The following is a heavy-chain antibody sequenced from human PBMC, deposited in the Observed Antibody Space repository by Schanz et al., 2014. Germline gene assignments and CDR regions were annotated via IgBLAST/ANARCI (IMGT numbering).Heavy chain of an antibody. Sequence: QVQLVESGGGVVQPGRSLRLSCAVSGFTFSSYGMHWVRQAPGKGLEWVALISYDGSNKYYADSVKGRFTISRDNSKKTLYVQVTSLRDDATALYYCARDRPSGYALDFWGQGTLVTVSS. CDR2: ISYDGSNK. CDR3: ARDRPSGYALDF. CDR1: GFTFSSYG. J-gene: IGHJ4*02. V-gene: IGHV3-30*03. D-gene: IGHD5-12*01.